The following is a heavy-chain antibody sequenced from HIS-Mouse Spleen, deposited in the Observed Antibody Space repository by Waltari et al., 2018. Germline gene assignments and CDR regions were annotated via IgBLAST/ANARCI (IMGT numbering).Heavy chain of an antibody. V-gene: IGHV3-48*01. CDR1: GFTFSSYS. J-gene: IGHJ4*02. D-gene: IGHD1-26*01. CDR2: ISSSSSTI. CDR3: ARGPYIVGATTGIDY. Sequence: EVQLVESGGGLVQPGGSLRLSCAASGFTFSSYSMNWVRQAPGKGVEWVSYISSSSSTIYYADSGKGRFTISRDNAKNSLYLQMNSLRAEDTAVYYCARGPYIVGATTGIDYWGQGTLVTVSS.